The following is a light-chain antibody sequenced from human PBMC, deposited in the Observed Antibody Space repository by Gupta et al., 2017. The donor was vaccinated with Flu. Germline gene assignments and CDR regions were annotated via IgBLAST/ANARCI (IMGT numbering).Light chain of an antibody. CDR3: QQYSSSPMT. CDR1: QPIYSW. V-gene: IGKV1-12*01. Sequence: IQMTQFPSSVSASVGDRVIISCRASQPIYSWLAWYPQKPGKAPKLLIYAASSLQRGVPSRFSGSGSGTXFTLTIXSRQPEDSATYYCQQYSSSPMTFGXGTRVEIK. J-gene: IGKJ4*01. CDR2: AAS.